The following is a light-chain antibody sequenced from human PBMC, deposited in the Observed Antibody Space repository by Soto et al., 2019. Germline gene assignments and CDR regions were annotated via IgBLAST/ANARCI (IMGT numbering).Light chain of an antibody. J-gene: IGLJ3*02. V-gene: IGLV8-61*01. CDR1: SGSVSTSYF. CDR2: STN. Sequence: QTVVTQEPSFSVSPGGTVTLTCGLSSGSVSTSYFPSWYQQTPGQAPRTLIYSTNTRSSGVPDRFSGSIDTSSNSASLTISGLKTEDEADYYCQSYDSDNHWVFGGGTKLTVL. CDR3: QSYDSDNHWV.